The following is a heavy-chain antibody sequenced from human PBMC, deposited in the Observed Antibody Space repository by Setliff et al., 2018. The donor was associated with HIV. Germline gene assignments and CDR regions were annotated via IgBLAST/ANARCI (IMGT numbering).Heavy chain of an antibody. CDR2: IYYSGST. Sequence: ETLSLTCTVSGGSISSSSYYWGWIRQPPGKGLEWIGSIYYSGSTYYNPSLKSRVTISVDTSKNQFSLKLSSVAAADTAVYYCAKTYSSGWCPPCYYYYYGMDVWGQGTTVTVSS. CDR1: GGSISSSSYY. V-gene: IGHV4-39*01. CDR3: AKTYSSGWCPPCYYYYYGMDV. J-gene: IGHJ6*02. D-gene: IGHD6-19*01.